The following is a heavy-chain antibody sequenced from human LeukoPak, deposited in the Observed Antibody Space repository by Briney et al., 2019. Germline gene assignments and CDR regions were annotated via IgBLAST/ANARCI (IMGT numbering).Heavy chain of an antibody. J-gene: IGHJ4*02. D-gene: IGHD3-22*01. CDR2: IRYDGSND. CDR3: ARSYYYDTSGTPDY. CDR1: GFTFNTDG. V-gene: IGHV3-30*02. Sequence: GGSLRLSCAASGFTFNTDGMHWVRQAPGKALEWVAFIRYDGSNDYCADSVKGRFTISRDNSKNTLYLQMNSLRAEDTAVYYCARSYYYDTSGTPDYWGQGTLVTVSS.